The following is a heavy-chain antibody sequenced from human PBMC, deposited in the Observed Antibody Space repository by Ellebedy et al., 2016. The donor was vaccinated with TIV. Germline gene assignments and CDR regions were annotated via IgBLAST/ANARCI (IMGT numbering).Heavy chain of an antibody. J-gene: IGHJ4*02. CDR1: GFTFSSYS. D-gene: IGHD6-6*01. CDR3: ARGGSSDFDY. Sequence: GESLKISXAASGFTFSSYSMNWVRQAPGKGLEWVSYISSSSSTIYYADSVKGRFTISRDNAKNSLYLQMNSLRDEDTAVYYCARGGSSDFDYWGQGTLVTVSS. V-gene: IGHV3-48*02. CDR2: ISSSSSTI.